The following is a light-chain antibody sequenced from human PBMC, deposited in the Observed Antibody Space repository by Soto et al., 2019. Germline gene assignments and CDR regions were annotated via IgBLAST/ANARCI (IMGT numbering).Light chain of an antibody. CDR3: QQYHNWPRT. CDR2: GTS. V-gene: IGKV3-15*01. CDR1: QRGTSY. Sequence: ILVTPAPATLSLSPGERATLSWRASQRGTSYVAWDQQKPGQAPRLLIYGTSTRATGSPARFSGSGSGTEFTLTISSLQSEDSAVYYCQQYHNWPRTFGQGTKVDIK. J-gene: IGKJ1*01.